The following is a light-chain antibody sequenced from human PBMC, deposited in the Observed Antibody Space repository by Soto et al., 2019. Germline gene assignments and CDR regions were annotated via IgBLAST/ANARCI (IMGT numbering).Light chain of an antibody. CDR2: DAS. V-gene: IGKV1-5*01. Sequence: DIQMTQSPSTLSASVGDRVTITCRAIQTISSWLAWYQQKPRKAPKLLIYDASSLESGVPSRFSGSGSGTEFTLTISSLQPDDFATYYCQQYNTYSQTFGQGTKVDIK. CDR3: QQYNTYSQT. J-gene: IGKJ1*01. CDR1: QTISSW.